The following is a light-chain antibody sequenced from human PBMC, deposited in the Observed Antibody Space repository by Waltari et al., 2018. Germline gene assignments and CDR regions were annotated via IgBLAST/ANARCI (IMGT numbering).Light chain of an antibody. V-gene: IGLV1-44*01. CDR3: AAWDDSLNGLV. Sequence: QSVLTQPPSASGAPGQTVTISCSASRSNIGTTTVHWYQQLPGAAPRLLIYSDNQRPSDVPGRFSGSKSGTSASLAITGLQSEDEAGYFCAAWDDSLNGLVFGGGTKLTVL. J-gene: IGLJ2*01. CDR1: RSNIGTTT. CDR2: SDN.